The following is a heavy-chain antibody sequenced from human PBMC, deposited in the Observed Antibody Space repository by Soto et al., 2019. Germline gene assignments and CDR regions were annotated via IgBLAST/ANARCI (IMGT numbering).Heavy chain of an antibody. Sequence: QLVQSGAEVKKPGSSVKVSCKASGGPFNIFAVSWVRQAPGQGLQWIGGINPLFNVRHYAQKVMGRITITVDEASSKTHVTLRGFIAEDTATYDSALTFGSGNYGAFWGQGTPVAVSS. CDR3: ALTFGSGNYGAF. J-gene: IGHJ1*01. D-gene: IGHD4-17*01. V-gene: IGHV1-69*01. CDR1: GGPFNIFA. CDR2: INPLFNVR.